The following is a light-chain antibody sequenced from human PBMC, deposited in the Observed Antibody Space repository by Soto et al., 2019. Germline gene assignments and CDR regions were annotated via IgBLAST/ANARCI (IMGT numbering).Light chain of an antibody. CDR1: QGIRND. CDR3: LQDVNFPRT. CDR2: AAS. J-gene: IGKJ1*01. Sequence: AIQLTQSPSSLSASVGDRVTITCLADQGIRNDLCWYQQKPGKAPKLLIWAASNLQTGVPSRFSGSGSGTDFTLTISSLQPEDSATYYCLQDVNFPRTFGQGTKVEI. V-gene: IGKV1-6*01.